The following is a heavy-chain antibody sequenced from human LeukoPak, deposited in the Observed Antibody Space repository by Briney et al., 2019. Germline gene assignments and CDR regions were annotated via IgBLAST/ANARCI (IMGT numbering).Heavy chain of an antibody. CDR1: GFTFSSYA. CDR2: ISKSDGST. V-gene: IGHV3-23*01. CDR3: TRGALIPDF. J-gene: IGHJ4*02. Sequence: PGGSLSLSCAASGFTFSSYAMTWVRQAPGKGLAWVSSISKSDGSTYYADSVKGRFTISRDNSKNTVYLHMDSLGVEDTAIYYCTRGALIPDFRGQGTLVTVSS. D-gene: IGHD2-21*01.